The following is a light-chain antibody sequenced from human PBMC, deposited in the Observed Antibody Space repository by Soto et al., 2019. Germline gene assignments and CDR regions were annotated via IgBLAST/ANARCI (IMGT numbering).Light chain of an antibody. CDR3: QQYDDLPLT. CDR2: DAS. Sequence: DIQMTQSPSSLSASVGDRVTITCQASQDIRNYLNWYQQKPGKAPKLLIYDASNLETGVPSRFNGSGSGAHFTFTINSLQPEDIATYYCQQYDDLPLTFGPGTKVDLK. CDR1: QDIRNY. J-gene: IGKJ3*01. V-gene: IGKV1-33*01.